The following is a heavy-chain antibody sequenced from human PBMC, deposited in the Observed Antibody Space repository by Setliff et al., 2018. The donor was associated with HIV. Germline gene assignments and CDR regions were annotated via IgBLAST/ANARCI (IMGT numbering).Heavy chain of an antibody. Sequence: KLSETLSLTCAVYGGSFSGYYWSWIRQPPGKGLEWIGEINHSGSTNYNPSLKSRVTISVDTSKNQFSLKLSSVTAADTAVYYCARIPPRRYDSSGYYRDYWGQGTLVTVSS. J-gene: IGHJ4*02. CDR2: INHSGST. D-gene: IGHD3-22*01. CDR3: ARIPPRRYDSSGYYRDY. V-gene: IGHV4-34*01. CDR1: GGSFSGYY.